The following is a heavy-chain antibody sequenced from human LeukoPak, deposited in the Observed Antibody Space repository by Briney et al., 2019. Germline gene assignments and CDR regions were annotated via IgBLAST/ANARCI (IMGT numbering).Heavy chain of an antibody. CDR1: GYTFTSYG. Sequence: GASVKVSCKASGYTFTSYGISWVRQAPGQGLEWMGWISAYNGNTNYAQKLQGRVTMTTDTSTSTAYMELRSLRSDDTAVYYCARDGPSFGGSYYGGYYFDYWGQGTLVTVSS. V-gene: IGHV1-18*01. CDR2: ISAYNGNT. CDR3: ARDGPSFGGSYYGGYYFDY. D-gene: IGHD1-26*01. J-gene: IGHJ4*02.